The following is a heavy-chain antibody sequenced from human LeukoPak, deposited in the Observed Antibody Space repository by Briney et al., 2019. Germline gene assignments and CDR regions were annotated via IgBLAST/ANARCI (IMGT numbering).Heavy chain of an antibody. D-gene: IGHD1-26*01. V-gene: IGHV3-23*03. CDR1: GFTFSSYA. CDR2: IYSGGST. CDR3: AKETSSGNFVTIDC. Sequence: GGSLRLSCAASGFTFSSYAMSWVRQAPGKGLEWVSVIYSGGSTYYADSVKGRFTISRDNSKNTLYLQMNSLRAEDTAVYYCAKETSSGNFVTIDCWGQGTLVTVSS. J-gene: IGHJ4*02.